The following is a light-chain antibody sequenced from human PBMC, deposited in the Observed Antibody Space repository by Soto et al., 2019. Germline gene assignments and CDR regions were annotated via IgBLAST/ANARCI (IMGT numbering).Light chain of an antibody. CDR3: QQFAKSST. J-gene: IGKJ1*01. CDR2: DAT. V-gene: IGKV1-5*01. CDR1: HNIERW. Sequence: IQMTQSPSTLSASVGDRVTITCRASHNIERWMAWYQQKRGRAPSLLIFDATTLHSGVPSRFSGGGSGTEFTLTIIVLQPDDFATYYCQQFAKSSTFGQGTTVEIK.